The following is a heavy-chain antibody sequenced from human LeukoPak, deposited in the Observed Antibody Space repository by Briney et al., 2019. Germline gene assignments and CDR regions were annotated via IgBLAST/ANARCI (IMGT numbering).Heavy chain of an antibody. D-gene: IGHD2-2*01. CDR1: GYTFTSYG. CDR2: ISAYNGHT. Sequence: ASVKVSCKASGYTFTSYGVSWVRQAPGQGLEWMGWISAYNGHTKYAQNSQGRVTMTTDTSTNTTYMELRSLRSDDTAFYYCARGPSDCTSASCYGGDYYYFGMDVWGKGTTVTVSS. V-gene: IGHV1-18*01. CDR3: ARGPSDCTSASCYGGDYYYFGMDV. J-gene: IGHJ6*04.